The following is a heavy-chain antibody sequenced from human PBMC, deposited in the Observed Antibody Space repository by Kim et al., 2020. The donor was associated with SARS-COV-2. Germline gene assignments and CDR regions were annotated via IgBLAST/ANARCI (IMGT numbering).Heavy chain of an antibody. CDR2: IYYSGST. V-gene: IGHV4-39*01. D-gene: IGHD6-6*01. CDR3: LRGSSTGLRPWYYFDY. Sequence: SETLSLTYTVSGGSISSSSYYWGWIRQPPGKGLEWIGSIYYSGSTYYNPSLKSRVTISVDTSKNQFSLKLSSVTAADTAVYYCLRGSSTGLRPWYYFDYWGQGTLVTVSS. CDR1: GGSISSSSYY. J-gene: IGHJ4*02.